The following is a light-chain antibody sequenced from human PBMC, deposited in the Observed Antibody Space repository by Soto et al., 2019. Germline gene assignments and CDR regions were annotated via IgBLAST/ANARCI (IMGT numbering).Light chain of an antibody. J-gene: IGKJ1*01. V-gene: IGKV1-39*01. Sequence: DIQMTQSPSSLSAYVGDRVTISCRASQNINIYLNWYQQRPGKAPKLLVTTAPTFQSGVPSRFSGSGSGADFTLTISGLQPEDFAVYYCQQYGSSPWTFGQGTKV. CDR2: TAP. CDR3: QQYGSSPWT. CDR1: QNINIY.